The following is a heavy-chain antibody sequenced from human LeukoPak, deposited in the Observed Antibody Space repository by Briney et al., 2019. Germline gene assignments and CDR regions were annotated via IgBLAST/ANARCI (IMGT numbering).Heavy chain of an antibody. Sequence: GASVTVSFTSSGYTFTIYGNSWVRHAQGQGLEWMGLISAYNGNTNYAHKLHGRVTMTTDTSTSTAYMELRSLRSDDTAVYYCARDVEDYYDSSGYSAGPWGQGTLVTVSS. J-gene: IGHJ5*02. CDR3: ARDVEDYYDSSGYSAGP. CDR2: ISAYNGNT. CDR1: GYTFTIYG. D-gene: IGHD3-22*01. V-gene: IGHV1-18*01.